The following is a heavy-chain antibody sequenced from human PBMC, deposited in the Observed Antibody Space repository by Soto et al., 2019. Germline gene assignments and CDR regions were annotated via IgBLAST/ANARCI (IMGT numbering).Heavy chain of an antibody. CDR1: GGSISSGTYH. V-gene: IGHV4-31*03. Sequence: NPSETLSLTCTVSGGSISSGTYHWTWIRQHPEKGLECIGYIYYTGSPYYNPTLKSRVTMSVATSKRQFSLKLSSLSAADAAVYYCARVYSVNCLGYSDYWGQGALVTVSS. D-gene: IGHD1-1*01. CDR2: IYYTGSP. CDR3: ARVYSVNCLGYSDY. J-gene: IGHJ4*02.